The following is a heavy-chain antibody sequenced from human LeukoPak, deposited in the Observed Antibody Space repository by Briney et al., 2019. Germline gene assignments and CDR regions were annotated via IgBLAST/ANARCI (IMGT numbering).Heavy chain of an antibody. CDR3: VREGLDY. V-gene: IGHV1-8*03. J-gene: IGHJ4*02. CDR1: GYTFTNYD. CDR2: MNPNSGNS. Sequence: GASVKVSCKASGYTFTNYDINWARQATGQGLEWMGYMNPNSGNSAYAQKFQGRVIITTDASISTAYMELSGLRSEDAALYYCVREGLDYWGQGTLVSVSS.